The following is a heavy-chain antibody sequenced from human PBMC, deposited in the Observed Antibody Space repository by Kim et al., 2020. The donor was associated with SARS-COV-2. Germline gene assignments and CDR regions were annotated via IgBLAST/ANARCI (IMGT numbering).Heavy chain of an antibody. CDR2: IWYDGSNK. CDR1: GFTFSSYG. V-gene: IGHV3-33*01. D-gene: IGHD6-13*01. CDR3: AFNAGIAAAGGGAFDI. Sequence: GGSLRLSCAASGFTFSSYGMHWVRQAPGKGLEWVAVIWYDGSNKYYADSVKGRFTISRDNSKNTMYLQMNSLRAEDTAVYYCAFNAGIAAAGGGAFDIWGQGTMVTGSS. J-gene: IGHJ3*02.